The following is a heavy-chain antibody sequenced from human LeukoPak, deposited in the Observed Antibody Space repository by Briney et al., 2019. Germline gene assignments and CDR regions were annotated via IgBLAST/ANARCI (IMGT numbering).Heavy chain of an antibody. V-gene: IGHV4-31*03. J-gene: IGHJ4*02. Sequence: SQTLSLTCTVSGGSISSGGYYWSWIRQHPGKGLEWIGYIYYSGSTYHNPSLKSRVTISVDTSKNQFSLKLSSVTAADTAVYYCARSRRAHFDYWGQGTLVTVSS. CDR2: IYYSGST. CDR3: ARSRRAHFDY. CDR1: GGSISSGGYY.